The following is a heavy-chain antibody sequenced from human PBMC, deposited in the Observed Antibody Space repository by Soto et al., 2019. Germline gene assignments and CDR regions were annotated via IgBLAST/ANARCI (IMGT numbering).Heavy chain of an antibody. CDR3: ARFLDRTYYYDSSRSNGGAFDI. CDR1: GGTFSSYA. Sequence: SVKVSCKASGGTFSSYAISWVRQAPGQGLEWMGGIIPIFGTANYAQKFQGRVTITADESTSTAYMELSSLRSEDTAVYYCARFLDRTYYYDSSRSNGGAFDIWGQGTMVTVSS. CDR2: IIPIFGTA. D-gene: IGHD3-22*01. J-gene: IGHJ3*02. V-gene: IGHV1-69*13.